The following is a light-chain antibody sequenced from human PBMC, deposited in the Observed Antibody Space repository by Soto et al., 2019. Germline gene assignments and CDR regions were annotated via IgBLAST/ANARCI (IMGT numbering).Light chain of an antibody. CDR2: STN. J-gene: IGLJ2*01. Sequence: QAVVTQEPSFSVSPGGTVTLTCGLSSGSVSTSYYPSWYQQTPGQAPRTLIYSTNSRSSGVPDRFSGSILGNKAALTITGAQADEESDYYCVLFMGNGISVFGGGTKLTVL. V-gene: IGLV8-61*01. CDR1: SGSVSTSYY. CDR3: VLFMGNGISV.